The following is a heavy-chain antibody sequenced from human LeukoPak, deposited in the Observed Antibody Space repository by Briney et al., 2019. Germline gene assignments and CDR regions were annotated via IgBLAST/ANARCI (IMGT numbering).Heavy chain of an antibody. D-gene: IGHD2-21*02. Sequence: SETPSLTCTVSGGSISTYYWSWIRQPAGKGLEWIGRIYTSGSTNYNPSLKSRVTISVDTSKNQFSLKLSSVTAADTAVYYCARERVWRYCGGDSCGWFDPWGQGTLVTVSS. V-gene: IGHV4-4*07. CDR1: GGSISTYY. J-gene: IGHJ5*02. CDR2: IYTSGST. CDR3: ARERVWRYCGGDSCGWFDP.